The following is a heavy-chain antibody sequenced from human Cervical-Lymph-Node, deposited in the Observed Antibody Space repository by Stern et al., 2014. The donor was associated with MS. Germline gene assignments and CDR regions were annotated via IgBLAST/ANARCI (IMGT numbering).Heavy chain of an antibody. V-gene: IGHV5-51*01. D-gene: IGHD1-26*01. CDR3: ARRHCASRSSCDYFDF. CDR2: INPGDSDT. J-gene: IGHJ4*02. Sequence: VQLVQSGAEVKKPGESLKISCKGSGYSFTNYWIGGGRQMHGKGLEWMGLINPGDSDTRYSPPYQGQVTISVDKSTSTAFLQWSSLKASDAAIYYCARRHCASRSSCDYFDFWGQGTLVTVSS. CDR1: GYSFTNYW.